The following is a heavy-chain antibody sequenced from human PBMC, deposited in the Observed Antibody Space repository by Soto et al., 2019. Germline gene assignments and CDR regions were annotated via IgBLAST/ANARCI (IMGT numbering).Heavy chain of an antibody. J-gene: IGHJ6*02. CDR1: GYTFTSYD. CDR2: MNPNSGNT. V-gene: IGHV1-8*01. D-gene: IGHD2-15*01. Sequence: ASVKVSCKASGYTFTSYDINWVRQATGQGLEWMGWMNPNSGNTGYAQKFQGRVTMTRNTSISTAYMELSSLRSEDTAVYYCAGRIGYCSGGSCYVYGMDVWGQGTTVTVYS. CDR3: AGRIGYCSGGSCYVYGMDV.